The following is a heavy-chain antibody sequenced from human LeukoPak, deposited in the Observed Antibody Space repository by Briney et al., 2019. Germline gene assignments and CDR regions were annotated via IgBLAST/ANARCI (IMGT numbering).Heavy chain of an antibody. CDR1: GYSFTSYC. D-gene: IGHD6-13*01. CDR2: IYPGDSDT. CDR3: ASGYSSSWLAFDY. V-gene: IGHV5-51*01. J-gene: IGHJ4*02. Sequence: GESLKISCKGSGYSFTSYCIGWVRQMPGKGLEWMGIIYPGDSDTRYSPSFQGQVTISADRSISTAYLQWTSLKASDTAMYYCASGYSSSWLAFDYWGQGTLVTVSS.